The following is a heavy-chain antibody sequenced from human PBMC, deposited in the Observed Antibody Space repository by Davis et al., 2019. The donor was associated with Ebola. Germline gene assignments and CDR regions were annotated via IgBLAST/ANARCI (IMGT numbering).Heavy chain of an antibody. CDR1: GFTFGDYA. V-gene: IGHV3-49*04. J-gene: IGHJ6*02. CDR3: TRDLKQPPPSYYYGMDV. CDR2: ISSRGYGGKT. Sequence: GSLRLSCTTTGFTFGDYAMNWVRQAPGKGLEWVGFISSRGYGGKTEYAASVKGRFTISRDDSKSIAYLQMNSLKTEDTAVYYCTRDLKQPPPSYYYGMDVWGQGTTVTVS. D-gene: IGHD6-13*01.